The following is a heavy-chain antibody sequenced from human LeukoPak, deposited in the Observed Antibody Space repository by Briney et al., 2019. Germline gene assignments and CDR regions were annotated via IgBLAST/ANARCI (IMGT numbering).Heavy chain of an antibody. CDR3: VKDGNRIRYCSGGTCSYDGFDI. D-gene: IGHD2-15*01. J-gene: IGHJ3*02. CDR1: GGTFGSYS. V-gene: IGHV1-2*02. CDR2: INPNSGGT. Sequence: GASVKVSCKSSGGTFGSYSFSWVRQAPGQGLEWMGWINPNSGGTNYAQKFQGRVTMTRDTSISTAYMELSSLRSEDTAVYFCVKDGNRIRYCSGGTCSYDGFDIWGQGTRVTVSS.